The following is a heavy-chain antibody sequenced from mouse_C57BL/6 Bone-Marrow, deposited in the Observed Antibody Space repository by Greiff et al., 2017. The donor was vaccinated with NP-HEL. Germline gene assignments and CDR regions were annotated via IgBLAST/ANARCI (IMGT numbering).Heavy chain of an antibody. D-gene: IGHD1-1*01. Sequence: VQLQQSGTVLARPGASVKMSCKTSGYTFTSYWMHWVKQRPGQGLEWIGAIYPGNSDTSYNQKFKGKAKLTAVTSASTAYMELSSLTNEDSAVYYCTKITTVPYYFDYWGQGTTLTVSS. CDR2: IYPGNSDT. CDR3: TKITTVPYYFDY. V-gene: IGHV1-5*01. J-gene: IGHJ2*01. CDR1: GYTFTSYW.